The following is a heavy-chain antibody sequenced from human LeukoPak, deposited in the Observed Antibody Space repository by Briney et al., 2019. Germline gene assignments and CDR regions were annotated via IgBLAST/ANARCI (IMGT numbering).Heavy chain of an antibody. Sequence: GGSLRLPCAASGFTFSGSAMHWVRQASGKGLEWVGRIRSKANSYATAYAASVKGRFTISRDDSKNTAYLQMNSLKTEDTAVYYCTRLSDYYYDSSGYYQNFDYWGQGTLVTVSS. V-gene: IGHV3-73*01. D-gene: IGHD3-22*01. CDR3: TRLSDYYYDSSGYYQNFDY. CDR1: GFTFSGSA. CDR2: IRSKANSYAT. J-gene: IGHJ4*02.